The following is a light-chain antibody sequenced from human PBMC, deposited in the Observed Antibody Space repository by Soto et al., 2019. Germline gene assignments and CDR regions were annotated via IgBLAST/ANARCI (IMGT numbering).Light chain of an antibody. V-gene: IGLV1-40*01. CDR1: SSNIGAGYD. J-gene: IGLJ1*01. CDR3: QSYDSSLSLYV. Sequence: QSVLTQWPSVSGAPGQRVTISCTGSSSNIGAGYDVHWYQQLPGTAPKLLIYGNSNRPSGVPDRFSGSKSGTAASLAITGLQAEDEADYYCQSYDSSLSLYVFGTGTKLTVL. CDR2: GNS.